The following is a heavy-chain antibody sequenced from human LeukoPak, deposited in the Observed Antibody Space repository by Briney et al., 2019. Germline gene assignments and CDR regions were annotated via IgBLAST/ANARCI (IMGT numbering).Heavy chain of an antibody. CDR3: ARDRGYSYAFDY. CDR1: GGSISSYY. Sequence: SETLSLTCTVSGGSISSYYWSWIRQPAGKGLEWIGRIYTSGSTNYNPSLKSRVTISIDTSKNQFSLKLNSVTAADTAVYYCARDRGYSYAFDYCGHGTLVTVSS. V-gene: IGHV4-4*07. D-gene: IGHD5-18*01. J-gene: IGHJ4*01. CDR2: IYTSGST.